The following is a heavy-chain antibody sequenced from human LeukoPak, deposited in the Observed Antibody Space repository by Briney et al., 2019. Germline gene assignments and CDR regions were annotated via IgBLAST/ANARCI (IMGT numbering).Heavy chain of an antibody. CDR3: AKGGGGTTVTYFDY. CDR1: GFNLGSSW. D-gene: IGHD4-17*01. J-gene: IGHJ4*02. V-gene: IGHV3-7*01. CDR2: IKPDGSEK. Sequence: GGSLRLSCEASGFNLGSSWMAWVRQAPGKGLEWVANIKPDGSEKHYVDSVKGRFTISRDNAKNSLYLQMNSLRAEDTAVYYCAKGGGGTTVTYFDYWGRGSLVTVSS.